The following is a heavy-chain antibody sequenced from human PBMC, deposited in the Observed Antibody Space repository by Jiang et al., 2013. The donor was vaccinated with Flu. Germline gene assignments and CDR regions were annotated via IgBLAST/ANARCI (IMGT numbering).Heavy chain of an antibody. J-gene: IGHJ6*02. CDR1: GYSFATYW. CDR3: ARHGRITGTTISYYYGIDV. D-gene: IGHD1-7*01. CDR2: VYPGDPDT. V-gene: IGHV5-51*01. Sequence: VQLVESGAEVKKPGESLKISCKGSGYSFATYWIGWVRQMPGKGLEYMGIVYPGDPDTRYNPSFQGQVTISVDKSISTAYLQWSSLKASDTAMYYCARHGRITGTTISYYYGIDVWGQGTTVTVSS.